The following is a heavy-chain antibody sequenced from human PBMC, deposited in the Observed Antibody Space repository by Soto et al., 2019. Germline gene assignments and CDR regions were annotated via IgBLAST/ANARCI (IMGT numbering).Heavy chain of an antibody. CDR1: GGSISSGGYF. Sequence: SETLSLTCTVSGGSISSGGYFWSWIRQQPGKGLEWIGYIYYSGSTYYNPSLKSRVSISVDTSKNQFSLKLSSVTAADTAVYYCAKNYGNAFDIWGQGTMVTVSS. CDR3: AKNYGNAFDI. V-gene: IGHV4-31*03. CDR2: IYYSGST. D-gene: IGHD3-10*01. J-gene: IGHJ3*02.